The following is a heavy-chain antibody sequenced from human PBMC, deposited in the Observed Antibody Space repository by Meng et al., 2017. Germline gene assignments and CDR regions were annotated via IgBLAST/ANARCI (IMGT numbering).Heavy chain of an antibody. CDR3: ARDEGYCSSTSCYRYYYYGMDV. CDR2: IKQDGSEK. CDR1: GFTFSSYW. V-gene: IGHV3-7*01. Sequence: GESLKISCAASGFTFSSYWMSWVRQAPGKGLEWVVNIKQDGSEKYYVDSVKGRFTISRDNAKNSLYLQMNSLRAEDTAVYYCARDEGYCSSTSCYRYYYYGMDVWGQGTTVTVSS. J-gene: IGHJ6*02. D-gene: IGHD2-2*01.